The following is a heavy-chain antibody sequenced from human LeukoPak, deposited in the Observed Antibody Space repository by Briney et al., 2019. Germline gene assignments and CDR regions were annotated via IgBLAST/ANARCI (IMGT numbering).Heavy chain of an antibody. CDR3: ARDLGEYYGDFFAFDI. CDR2: IYYSGST. V-gene: IGHV4-39*07. J-gene: IGHJ3*02. CDR1: GGSISSSSYY. D-gene: IGHD4-17*01. Sequence: NPSETLSLTCTVSGGSISSSSYYWDWIRQPPGKGLEWIGSIYYSGSTYYNPSLKSRVTISVDTSKNQFSLKLSSVTAADTAVYYCARDLGEYYGDFFAFDIWGQGTMVTVSS.